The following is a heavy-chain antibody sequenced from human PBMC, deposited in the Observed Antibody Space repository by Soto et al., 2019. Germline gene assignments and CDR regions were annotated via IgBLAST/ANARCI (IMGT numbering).Heavy chain of an antibody. CDR3: AKNIGGFSGYANFDY. V-gene: IGHV3-23*01. CDR2: ITAGGFNT. Sequence: EAQLLESGGDLVQPGGSLRLSCVASGFTFSNDDLSWVRQASGKGLEWVSAITAGGFNTYYADSVKGRFTISRDNSKNTLYLQMNSLRAEDTAVYYCAKNIGGFSGYANFDYWGQGTLVTVSS. CDR1: GFTFSNDD. D-gene: IGHD5-12*01. J-gene: IGHJ4*02.